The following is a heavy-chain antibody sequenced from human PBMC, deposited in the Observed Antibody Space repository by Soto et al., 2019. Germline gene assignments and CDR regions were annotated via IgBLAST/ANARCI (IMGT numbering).Heavy chain of an antibody. CDR2: INAGNGNT. V-gene: IGHV1-3*01. J-gene: IGHJ3*02. Sequence: ASVKVSCKASGYTFTSYAMHWVRQAPGQRLEWMGWINAGNGNTKYSQKFQGRVTITRDTSASTAYMELSSLRSEDTAVYYCARDKVWLGDALDIRGQGTMVPV. CDR3: ARDKVWLGDALDI. D-gene: IGHD5-12*01. CDR1: GYTFTSYA.